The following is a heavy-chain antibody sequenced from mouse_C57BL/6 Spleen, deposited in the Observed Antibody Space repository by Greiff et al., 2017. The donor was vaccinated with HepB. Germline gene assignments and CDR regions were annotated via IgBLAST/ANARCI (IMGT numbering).Heavy chain of an antibody. J-gene: IGHJ3*01. CDR1: GFNIKDDY. V-gene: IGHV14-4*01. CDR2: IDPENGDT. D-gene: IGHD1-1*01. Sequence: EVKLMESGAELVRPGASVKLSCTASGFNIKDDYMHWVKQRPEQGLEWIGWIDPENGDTEYASKFQGKATITADTSSNTAYLQLSSLTSEDTAVYYCTTEEITPFAYWGQGTLVTVSA. CDR3: TTEEITPFAY.